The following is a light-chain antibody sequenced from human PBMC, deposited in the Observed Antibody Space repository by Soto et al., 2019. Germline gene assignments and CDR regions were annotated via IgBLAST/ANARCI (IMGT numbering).Light chain of an antibody. CDR1: QDLSSW. CDR3: QQYNSYSPT. Sequence: DIQLTQSPSSVSASVGDRVTITCRASQDLSSWLAWYQQKPGKAPKLLISAASSLESGVPSRFSGSGSGTEFTLTISSLQPDDFATYYCQQYNSYSPTFGQGTRLEIK. J-gene: IGKJ5*01. V-gene: IGKV1-5*01. CDR2: AAS.